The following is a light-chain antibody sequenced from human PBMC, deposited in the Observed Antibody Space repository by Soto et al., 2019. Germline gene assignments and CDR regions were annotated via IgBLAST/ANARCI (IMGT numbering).Light chain of an antibody. J-gene: IGKJ5*01. CDR2: GGS. V-gene: IGKV2-28*01. Sequence: DIVMTQSPLSLTVTPGEPASISCRSSQALLRSNGYNYFNWYLQRPGQSPHLLIYGGSNVAPGVPDRFSGSGSCTDFTLKISRVEAADVGVYYCMQAVQNPITFGQGTRLEIK. CDR1: QALLRSNGYNY. CDR3: MQAVQNPIT.